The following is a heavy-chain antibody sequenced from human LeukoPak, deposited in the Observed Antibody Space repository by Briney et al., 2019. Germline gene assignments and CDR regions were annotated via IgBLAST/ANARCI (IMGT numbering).Heavy chain of an antibody. D-gene: IGHD3-22*01. CDR2: IYYSGST. Sequence: SETLSLTCTVSGGSISSHYWSWIRQPPGKGLEWIGCIYYSGSTNYNPSLKSRVTISVDTSKNKFSLKLSSVTAADTAVYYCARGLLNSGYYAYWGQGTLVTVSS. CDR3: ARGLLNSGYYAY. CDR1: GGSISSHY. J-gene: IGHJ4*02. V-gene: IGHV4-59*11.